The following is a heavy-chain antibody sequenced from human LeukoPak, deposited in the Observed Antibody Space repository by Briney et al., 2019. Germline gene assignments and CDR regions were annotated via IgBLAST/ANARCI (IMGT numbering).Heavy chain of an antibody. CDR1: GGSFSGYY. J-gene: IGHJ4*02. V-gene: IGHV4-34*01. Sequence: SETLSLTCAVYGGSFSGYYWSWIRQPPGKGLEWIGEINHSGSTNYNPSLKSRVTISVDTSKNQFSLKLSSVTAADTAVYYCARLRPTGYCSGGSCYSRPYYFDYWGQGTLVTVSS. CDR2: INHSGST. D-gene: IGHD2-15*01. CDR3: ARLRPTGYCSGGSCYSRPYYFDY.